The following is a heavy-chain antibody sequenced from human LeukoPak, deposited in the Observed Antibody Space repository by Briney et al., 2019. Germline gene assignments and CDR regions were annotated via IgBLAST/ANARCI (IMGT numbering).Heavy chain of an antibody. D-gene: IGHD2-21*02. V-gene: IGHV3-30*02. CDR3: AKERTRVTGGWT. CDR2: IRYDGNNE. CDR1: GFTFSSYG. J-gene: IGHJ5*02. Sequence: GGSLRLSCAASGFTFSSYGIHWVRQAPGKGLEWVTFIRYDGNNEYYADSVKGRFTISRDNSKNTVYLQMNSLRAEDTAVYYCAKERTRVTGGWTWGQGTLVTVSS.